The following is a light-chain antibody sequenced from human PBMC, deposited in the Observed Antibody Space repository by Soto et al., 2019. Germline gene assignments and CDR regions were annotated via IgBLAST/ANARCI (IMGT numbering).Light chain of an antibody. J-gene: IGKJ4*01. CDR1: QSVPKNY. Sequence: EIVLTQSPGTLSLSPGEGAPLSCRASQSVPKNYLGWYKQKTGQAPRLLIYDVSNRAKDVPDRFSGSGSETDFTLTISGLEPEDFAVYYCQQYATAPLTFGGGTKLEIK. V-gene: IGKV3-20*01. CDR3: QQYATAPLT. CDR2: DVS.